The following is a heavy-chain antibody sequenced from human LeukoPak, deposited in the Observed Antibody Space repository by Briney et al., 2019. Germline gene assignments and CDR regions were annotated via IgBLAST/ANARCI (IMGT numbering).Heavy chain of an antibody. CDR3: ARRGATRVAFDI. Sequence: PGGSLRLSCAASGFTFSSYGMHWVRQAPGKGLEWVAVISYDGSNKYYADSVKGRFTISRDNSKNTLYLQMNSLRAEDTAVYYCARRGATRVAFDIWGQGTMVTVSS. D-gene: IGHD1-26*01. CDR2: ISYDGSNK. J-gene: IGHJ3*02. CDR1: GFTFSSYG. V-gene: IGHV3-30*03.